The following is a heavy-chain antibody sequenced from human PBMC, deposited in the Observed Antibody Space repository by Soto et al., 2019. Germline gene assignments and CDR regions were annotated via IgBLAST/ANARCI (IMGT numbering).Heavy chain of an antibody. CDR2: ISYDGSNK. D-gene: IGHD1-1*01. Sequence: PGGSLRLSCAASGFTFSSYAMHWVRQAPGKGLEWVAVISYDGSNKYYADSVKGRFTISRDNSKNTLYLQMNSLRAEDTVVYYCARIWNENRGERVEHWGQGSLFTVSS. J-gene: IGHJ5*02. CDR3: ARIWNENRGERVEH. V-gene: IGHV3-30-3*01. CDR1: GFTFSSYA.